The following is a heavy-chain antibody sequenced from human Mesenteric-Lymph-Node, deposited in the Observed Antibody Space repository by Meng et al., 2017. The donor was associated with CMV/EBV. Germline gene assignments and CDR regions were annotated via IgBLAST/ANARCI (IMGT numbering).Heavy chain of an antibody. Sequence: GESLKISCRGSGFTFNSYEMSWVRQAPGKGLEWVSYISGSDTTIYYADSVKGRFTISRDSAKNSLYLQMNSLRAEDTALYYCARRYDYVSYYYYAMDVWGQGTTVTVSS. CDR1: GFTFNSYE. CDR2: ISGSDTTI. V-gene: IGHV3-48*03. D-gene: IGHD4-17*01. J-gene: IGHJ6*02. CDR3: ARRYDYVSYYYYAMDV.